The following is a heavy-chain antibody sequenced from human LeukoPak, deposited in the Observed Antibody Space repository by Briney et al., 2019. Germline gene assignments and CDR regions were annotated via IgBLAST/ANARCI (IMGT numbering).Heavy chain of an antibody. Sequence: ASVKVSCKAFGYTFTSYYMHWVRQDPGQGLEWIGIINPSGGSTSYAQKFQGRVTMTRDTSTSTVYMELSSLRSEDTAVYYCARVVTRDPELIDAFDIWGQGTMVTVSS. D-gene: IGHD1-26*01. J-gene: IGHJ3*02. CDR1: GYTFTSYY. V-gene: IGHV1-46*01. CDR3: ARVVTRDPELIDAFDI. CDR2: INPSGGST.